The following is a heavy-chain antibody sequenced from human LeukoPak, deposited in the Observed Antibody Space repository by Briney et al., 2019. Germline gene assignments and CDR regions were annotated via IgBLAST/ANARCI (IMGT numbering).Heavy chain of an antibody. J-gene: IGHJ5*02. V-gene: IGHV3-21*01. Sequence: PGGSLRLSCAASGFTFSSYSMNWVRQAPGKGLEWVSSISSSSSYIYYADSVKGRFTISRDNAKNSLYLQMNSLRAEDTAVYYCARGSYCSSTSCSRNNWFDPWGQGTLVTVSS. CDR3: ARGSYCSSTSCSRNNWFDP. D-gene: IGHD2-2*01. CDR1: GFTFSSYS. CDR2: ISSSSSYI.